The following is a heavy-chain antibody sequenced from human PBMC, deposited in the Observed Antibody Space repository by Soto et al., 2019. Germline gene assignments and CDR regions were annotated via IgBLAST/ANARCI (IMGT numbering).Heavy chain of an antibody. CDR1: GGSISSGGYY. CDR3: ARDGDYVSRDAFDI. D-gene: IGHD4-17*01. V-gene: IGHV4-31*03. CDR2: IYYSGST. Sequence: TLSLTCTVSGGSISSGGYYWSWIRQHPGKGLEWIGYIYYSGSTYYNPSLKSRVTISVDTSKNQFSLKLSSVTAADTAVYYCARDGDYVSRDAFDIWGQGTMVTVSS. J-gene: IGHJ3*02.